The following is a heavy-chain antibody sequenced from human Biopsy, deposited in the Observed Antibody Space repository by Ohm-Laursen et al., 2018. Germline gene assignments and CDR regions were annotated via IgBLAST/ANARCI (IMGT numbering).Heavy chain of an antibody. Sequence: SLRLSCAASGFTFSNYGMTWVRQAPGKGLEWVSSITGDGGSIHYADSVKGRFTISRDNSKNTLYMQMNSLRAEDMAVYYGARKYSGFDIWGQGTMVSVSS. D-gene: IGHD5-12*01. J-gene: IGHJ3*02. CDR1: GFTFSNYG. CDR3: ARKYSGFDI. CDR2: ITGDGGSI. V-gene: IGHV3-23*01.